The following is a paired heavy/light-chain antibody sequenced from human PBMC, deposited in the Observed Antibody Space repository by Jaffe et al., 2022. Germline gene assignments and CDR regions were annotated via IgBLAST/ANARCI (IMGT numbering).Light chain of an antibody. J-gene: IGKJ3*01. V-gene: IGKV4-1*01. CDR1: QSVLYSSNNKNS. Sequence: DIVMTQSPDSLAVSLGERATINCKSSQSVLYSSNNKNSLAWYQQKPGQPPKLLINWASTRESGVPDRFNGSGSGTDFTLTISSLQAEDVAVYYCQQYYSSPVTFGPGTKVDIK. CDR3: QQYYSSPVT. CDR2: WAS.
Heavy chain of an antibody. V-gene: IGHV1-46*01. CDR2: INPGGDRT. J-gene: IGHJ4*02. Sequence: QVQLVQSGAEVKKPGASVKVSCKASGYTFTSHYMHWVRQAPGQGLEWMGIINPGGDRTTYAQKCQGRVTMTRDTSTSTVYMELSSLRSDDTAVYYCARDIGPGAQYIFDYWGQGTLVTVSS. CDR1: GYTFTSHY. CDR3: ARDIGPGAQYIFDY. D-gene: IGHD3-16*02.